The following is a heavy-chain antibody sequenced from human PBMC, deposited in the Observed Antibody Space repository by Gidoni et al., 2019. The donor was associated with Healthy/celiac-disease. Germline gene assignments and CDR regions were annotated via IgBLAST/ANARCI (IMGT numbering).Heavy chain of an antibody. CDR2: INHSGST. V-gene: IGHV4-34*01. CDR3: ARRGVAAAGRRYAFDI. J-gene: IGHJ3*02. D-gene: IGHD6-13*01. Sequence: WIRQPPGKGLEWIGEINHSGSTNYNPSLKSRVTISGDTSKNQFSLKLSSVTAADTAVYYCARRGVAAAGRRYAFDIWGQGTMVTVSS.